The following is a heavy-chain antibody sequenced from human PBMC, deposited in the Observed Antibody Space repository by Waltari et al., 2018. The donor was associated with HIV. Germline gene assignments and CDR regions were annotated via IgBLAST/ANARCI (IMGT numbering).Heavy chain of an antibody. Sequence: EVQLVESGGGLVQTGGSLRLSCVASGFTFSKHWMHWVRQGPGKGMVWVSRLNGDESRVLYADSVKGRFTISRDNARNTLYLQMNSLRDEDTAVYYCARRHTSEGILDYWGQGTLVTVSS. D-gene: IGHD6-19*01. V-gene: IGHV3-74*01. J-gene: IGHJ4*02. CDR3: ARRHTSEGILDY. CDR1: GFTFSKHW. CDR2: LNGDESRV.